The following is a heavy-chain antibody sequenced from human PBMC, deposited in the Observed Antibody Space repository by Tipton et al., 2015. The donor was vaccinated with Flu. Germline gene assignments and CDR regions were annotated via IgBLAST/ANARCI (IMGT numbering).Heavy chain of an antibody. D-gene: IGHD2-2*01. Sequence: QSGAEVKKPGSSVTVSCKASGGTFNNHAISWVRQAPGQGLEWMGWISAYTGNTNCAQKFQARVTMTTDTTTSTAYMELRSLTSADTAVYYCARPGGPAAVNPFSYFDFWGQGTLVTVSS. V-gene: IGHV1-18*01. J-gene: IGHJ4*02. CDR2: ISAYTGNT. CDR1: GGTFNNHA. CDR3: ARPGGPAAVNPFSYFDF.